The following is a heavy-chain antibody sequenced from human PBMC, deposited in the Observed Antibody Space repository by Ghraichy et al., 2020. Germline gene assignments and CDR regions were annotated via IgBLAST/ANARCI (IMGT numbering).Heavy chain of an antibody. CDR2: IYNSGST. CDR1: GDSISNYY. J-gene: IGHJ5*02. Sequence: SETLSLTCTVSGDSISNYYLSWIRQPPGKGLEWIGNIYNSGSTNYNPSLKSRLTISADTSKNQFSLRLTSATAADTAVYYCGIGSCWTTDLWGQGTLVTVSS. CDR3: GIGSCWTTDL. D-gene: IGHD6-19*01. V-gene: IGHV4-59*01.